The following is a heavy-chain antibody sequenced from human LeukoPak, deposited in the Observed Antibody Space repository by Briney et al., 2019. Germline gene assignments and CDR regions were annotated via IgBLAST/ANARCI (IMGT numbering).Heavy chain of an antibody. CDR1: GGSISSSSYY. CDR2: IYYSGST. CDR3: ARSKSYYYDSSGAIDY. D-gene: IGHD3-22*01. Sequence: SETLSLTCTVSGGSISSSSYYWGWIRQPPGKGLEWIGSIYYSGSTYYNPSLKSRVTISVDTSKNQFSLKLSSVTAADTAVYYCARSKSYYYDSSGAIDYWGQGTLVTVSS. J-gene: IGHJ4*02. V-gene: IGHV4-39*01.